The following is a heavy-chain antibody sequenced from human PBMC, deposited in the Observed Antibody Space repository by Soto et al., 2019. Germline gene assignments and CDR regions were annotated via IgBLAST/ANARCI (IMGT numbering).Heavy chain of an antibody. Sequence: QVQLQESGPGLVEPSETLSLTCTVSGGSLTNYFWTWIRQSPGKGLEWIAYIRYSGKTDYNPSLKSRVTTSLDTPKNQFSLKLTSVTAADTAMYYCARFQYTVVTPFDLWGQGTMVIVSS. CDR3: ARFQYTVVTPFDL. CDR2: IRYSGKT. D-gene: IGHD2-21*02. J-gene: IGHJ3*01. CDR1: GGSLTNYF. V-gene: IGHV4-59*01.